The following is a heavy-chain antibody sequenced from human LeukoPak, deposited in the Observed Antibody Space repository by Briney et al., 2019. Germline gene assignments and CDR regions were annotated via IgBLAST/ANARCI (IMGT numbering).Heavy chain of an antibody. J-gene: IGHJ4*02. CDR2: VNPNSGNT. D-gene: IGHD3-22*01. Sequence: GRSLRLSCAASGFTFSSYAMHWVRQAPGQGLEWMGWVNPNSGNTGYAQKFQGRVTMTMDPSISTAYMELSSLRSEDTAVYYCARRSDDYDSSAYYHWGQGTLVTVSS. CDR1: GFTFSSYA. V-gene: IGHV1-8*02. CDR3: ARRSDDYDSSAYYH.